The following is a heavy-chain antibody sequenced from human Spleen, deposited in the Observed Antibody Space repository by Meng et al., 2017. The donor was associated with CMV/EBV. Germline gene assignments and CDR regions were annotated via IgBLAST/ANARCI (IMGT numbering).Heavy chain of an antibody. V-gene: IGHV1-2*06. CDR1: GYPFTDFW. CDR2: IHPKSGGT. D-gene: IGHD3-10*01. CDR3: ARDVQSGAAGY. J-gene: IGHJ4*02. Sequence: FCQPSGYPFTDFWRHGVRQAPGQGTEWMGRIHPKSGGTKFAQKFEGRVTMTTDTSTRTIYLELNRLRNDDTAMYYCARDVQSGAAGYWGQGTLVTVSS.